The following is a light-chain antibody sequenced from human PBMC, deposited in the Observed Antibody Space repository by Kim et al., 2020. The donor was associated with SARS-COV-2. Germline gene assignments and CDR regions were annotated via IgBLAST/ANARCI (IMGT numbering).Light chain of an antibody. CDR1: ESISRY. Sequence: ASAGDRVTITCRASESISRYLAWYQQKPGKAPKLLIYKASSLESGVPSRFSGSGSGTEFTLTISSLQPDDFATYYCQQYNTYTWTFGQGTKVDIK. J-gene: IGKJ1*01. V-gene: IGKV1-5*03. CDR2: KAS. CDR3: QQYNTYTWT.